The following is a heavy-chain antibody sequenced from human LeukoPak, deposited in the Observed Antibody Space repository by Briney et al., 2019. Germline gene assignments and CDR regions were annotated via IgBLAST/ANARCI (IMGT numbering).Heavy chain of an antibody. J-gene: IGHJ4*02. CDR3: ASPEVWFGDSL. CDR1: GFSFSDYQ. V-gene: IGHV3-11*01. Sequence: GGSLRLSCEASGFSFSDYQMTWVRQAPEKGLECVAYISNSGSTKQYADSVKGRFTISRDNAKNSLHLQMNSLRVEDTAVYYCASPEVWFGDSLWGQGTLVTVSS. D-gene: IGHD3-10*01. CDR2: ISNSGSTK.